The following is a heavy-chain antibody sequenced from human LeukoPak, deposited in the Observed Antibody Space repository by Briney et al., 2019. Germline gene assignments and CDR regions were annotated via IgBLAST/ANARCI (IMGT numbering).Heavy chain of an antibody. CDR1: GFTFSDYY. CDR2: ISSSGITI. CDR3: ARESTGYDILTGYYRGNFDY. J-gene: IGHJ4*02. V-gene: IGHV3-11*01. Sequence: GGSQRLSCAASGFTFSDYYMSWIRQAAGKGLEWGSYISSSGITIYYADSVKGRFTISRDNAKNSLYLQMNSLRAEDTAVYYCARESTGYDILTGYYRGNFDYWGQGTLVTVSS. D-gene: IGHD3-9*01.